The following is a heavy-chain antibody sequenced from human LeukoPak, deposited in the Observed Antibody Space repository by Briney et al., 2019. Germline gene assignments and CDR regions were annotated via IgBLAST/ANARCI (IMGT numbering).Heavy chain of an antibody. CDR1: GFTVSSNY. Sequence: PGGSLRLSCAASGFTVSSNYMSWVRQAPGKGLEWVSVIYSGGSTYYADSVKGRFTISRDNSKNTLYLQMNSLRAEDTAVYFCARRGGRNGWGDFDYWGQGTLVTVSS. CDR3: ARRGGRNGWGDFDY. J-gene: IGHJ4*02. V-gene: IGHV3-53*05. CDR2: IYSGGST. D-gene: IGHD3-10*01.